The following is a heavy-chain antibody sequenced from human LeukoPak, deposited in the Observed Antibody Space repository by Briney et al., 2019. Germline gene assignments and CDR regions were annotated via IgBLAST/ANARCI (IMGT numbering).Heavy chain of an antibody. V-gene: IGHV4-31*03. CDR1: GGSISSGGYY. D-gene: IGHD6-13*01. CDR3: AKNKPGIENDAFDI. J-gene: IGHJ3*02. Sequence: SETLSLTCTVSGGSISSGGYYWSWIRQHPEKGLEWIGYIFYTGGTFYNPSLKSRVIISVDTSKNQFSLKLSSVTAADTAVYYCAKNKPGIENDAFDIWGQGTMVTVSS. CDR2: IFYTGGT.